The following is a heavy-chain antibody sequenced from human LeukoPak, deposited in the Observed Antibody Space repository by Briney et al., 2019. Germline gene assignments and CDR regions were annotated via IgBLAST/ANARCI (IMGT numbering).Heavy chain of an antibody. D-gene: IGHD1-26*01. CDR1: GFAFSSYG. Sequence: GGSLRLSCAASGFAFSSYGMHWVRQAPGKGLEWVAFIRYDGSNKYYADSVKGRFTISRDNSKNTLYLQMNSLRAEDTAVYYCAKKRGYSGSDLDYWGQGTLVTVSS. V-gene: IGHV3-30*02. CDR2: IRYDGSNK. CDR3: AKKRGYSGSDLDY. J-gene: IGHJ4*02.